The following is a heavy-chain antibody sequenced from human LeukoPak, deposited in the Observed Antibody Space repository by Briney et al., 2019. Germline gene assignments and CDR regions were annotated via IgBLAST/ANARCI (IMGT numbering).Heavy chain of an antibody. CDR1: GFTFSSYS. D-gene: IGHD6-19*01. Sequence: GGSLRLSCAASGFTFSSYSMNWVRQAPGKGLEWVASISTSSTYIYYADSLKGRFTISRDNAKNSLYLQMNSLRAEDTAVYYCAKDPYSSGPYNWFDPWGQGTLVTVSS. CDR3: AKDPYSSGPYNWFDP. J-gene: IGHJ5*02. V-gene: IGHV3-21*01. CDR2: ISTSSTYI.